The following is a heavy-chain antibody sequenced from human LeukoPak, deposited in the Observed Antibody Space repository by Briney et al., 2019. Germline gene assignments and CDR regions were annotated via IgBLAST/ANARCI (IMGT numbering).Heavy chain of an antibody. CDR1: GGSISSADYY. CDR2: IYYSGST. D-gene: IGHD6-13*01. CDR3: ARDGRTSYSSSWYSGHAFDI. Sequence: SETLSLTCTVSGGSISSADYYWSWIRQPPGKGLEWIGYIYYSGSTSYNPSLKSRVTISVDTSKNQFSLKLSSVTAADTAVYYWARDGRTSYSSSWYSGHAFDIWGQGTMVTVSS. J-gene: IGHJ3*02. V-gene: IGHV4-30-4*02.